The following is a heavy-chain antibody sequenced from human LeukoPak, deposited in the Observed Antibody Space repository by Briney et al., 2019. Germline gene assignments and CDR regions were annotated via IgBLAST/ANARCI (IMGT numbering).Heavy chain of an antibody. V-gene: IGHV1-2*02. Sequence: GASVKVSCKAPGYTFTGYYMHWVRQAPGQGLEWMGWINPNSGGTNYAQKFQGRVTMTRDTSISTAYMELSRLRSDDTAVYYCARDRYRVAARFQYNWFDPWGQGTLVTVSS. CDR3: ARDRYRVAARFQYNWFDP. J-gene: IGHJ5*02. D-gene: IGHD6-6*01. CDR2: INPNSGGT. CDR1: GYTFTGYY.